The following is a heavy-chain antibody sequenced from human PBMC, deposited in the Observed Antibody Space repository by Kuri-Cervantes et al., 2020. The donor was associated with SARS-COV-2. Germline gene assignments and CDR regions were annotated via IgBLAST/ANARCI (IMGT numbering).Heavy chain of an antibody. CDR2: IYYSGST. D-gene: IGHD6-13*01. CDR3: ATNPYSSSWYPPPPDY. V-gene: IGHV4-39*01. Sequence: SETLSLTCTVSGGPISSSSYYWGWIRQPPGKGLEWIGSIYYSGSTYYNPPLKSRVTISVDTSKNQFSLKLSSVTAADTAVYYCATNPYSSSWYPPPPDYWGQGTLVTVSS. CDR1: GGPISSSSYY. J-gene: IGHJ4*02.